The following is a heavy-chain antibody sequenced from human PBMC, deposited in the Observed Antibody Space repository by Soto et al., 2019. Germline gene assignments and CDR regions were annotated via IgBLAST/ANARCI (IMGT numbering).Heavy chain of an antibody. CDR3: AKSRGRLLWLRESYYFDK. CDR1: GFNFDDYA. D-gene: IGHD3-10*01. J-gene: IGHJ4*02. V-gene: IGHV3-23*03. Sequence: SLRLSCAASGFNFDDYAMHWVRQAPGKGLEWVSVIYSGGSTYYADSVKGRFTISRDNSRNTLYLQMEGPRAEDTALYYCAKSRGRLLWLRESYYFDKWGQG. CDR2: IYSGGST.